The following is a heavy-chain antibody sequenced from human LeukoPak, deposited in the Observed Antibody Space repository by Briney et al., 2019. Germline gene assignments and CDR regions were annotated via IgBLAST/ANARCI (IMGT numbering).Heavy chain of an antibody. D-gene: IGHD3-10*01. CDR2: IYFSGST. Sequence: SETLSLTCTVSGGSLSSYYWSWVRQPPGKGLEWIGNIYFSGSTNYNPSLKSRVTISLDTSKNQFSLRLSSVTAADTAVYYCARGDICNVMIRGVSYGMDVWGQGTTVTVSS. CDR1: GGSLSSYY. J-gene: IGHJ6*02. CDR3: ARGDICNVMIRGVSYGMDV. V-gene: IGHV4-59*01.